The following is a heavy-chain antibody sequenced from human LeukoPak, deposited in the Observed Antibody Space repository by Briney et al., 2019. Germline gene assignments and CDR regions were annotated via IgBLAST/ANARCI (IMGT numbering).Heavy chain of an antibody. CDR3: GSAARIAAAQRNCFDP. D-gene: IGHD6-13*01. V-gene: IGHV1-2*02. CDR1: GYTFTGYY. Sequence: GASVKVSCKASGYTFTGYYMHWVRQAPGQGLEWMGWINPNSGGTNYAQTFQGRVTMTRDTSISTAYMELSRLRSDETAVHYCGSAARIAAAQRNCFDPWGAGKLVTVSS. J-gene: IGHJ5*02. CDR2: INPNSGGT.